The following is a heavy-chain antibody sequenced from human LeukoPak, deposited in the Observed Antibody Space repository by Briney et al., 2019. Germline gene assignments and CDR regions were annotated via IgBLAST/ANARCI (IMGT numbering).Heavy chain of an antibody. CDR1: GYTFTGYY. V-gene: IGHV1-2*02. J-gene: IGHJ3*02. D-gene: IGHD3-22*01. Sequence: ASVKVSCKASGYTFTGYYMHWVRQAPGQGLEWMGWINPNSGGTNYAQKFQGGVTMTRDTSISTAYMELSRLRSDDTAVYYCTRVGFYYDSSGYYSGAFDIWGQGTMVTVSS. CDR2: INPNSGGT. CDR3: TRVGFYYDSSGYYSGAFDI.